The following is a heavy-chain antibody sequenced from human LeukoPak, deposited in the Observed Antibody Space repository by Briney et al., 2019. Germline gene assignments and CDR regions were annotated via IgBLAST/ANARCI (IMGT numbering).Heavy chain of an antibody. Sequence: SETLSLTCTVSGDSISGYYWSWIRQPAGKGLEWIGRIYSSGITTYNPSLKSRVTISVDTSKNQFSLRLSSVTAADTAVYYCARHSGSAYCGGDCPFDYWGQGTLVTVSS. D-gene: IGHD2-21*02. CDR1: GDSISGYY. CDR3: ARHSGSAYCGGDCPFDY. CDR2: IYSSGIT. J-gene: IGHJ4*02. V-gene: IGHV4-4*07.